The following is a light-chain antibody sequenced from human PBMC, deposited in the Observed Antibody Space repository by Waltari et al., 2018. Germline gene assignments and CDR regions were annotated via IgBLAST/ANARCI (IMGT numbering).Light chain of an antibody. J-gene: IGKJ3*01. CDR1: QNINSNF. Sequence: ENVLTQSPGTLALSPGERATLSCRASQNINSNFLAWYQQKPGQAPRLLIYDAVNRASGIPDRFSGRGSGTDFTLTISSLQPDDLATYYCQQYNSYSPFIFGPGTKVDIK. V-gene: IGKV3-20*01. CDR3: QQYNSYSPFI. CDR2: DAV.